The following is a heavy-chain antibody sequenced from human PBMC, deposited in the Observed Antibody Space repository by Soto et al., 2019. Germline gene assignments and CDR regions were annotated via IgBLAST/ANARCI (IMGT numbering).Heavy chain of an antibody. CDR2: IYWDDDK. V-gene: IGHV2-5*02. CDR1: GFSLSTSGVG. CDR3: AHRRSYYDSSGYYYLDY. Sequence: QITLKESGPPLVKPTQTLTLTCTFSGFSLSTSGVGVGWIRQPPGKALEWLALIYWDDDKRYSPSLKSRLTITKDTSKNHVVLTMTNMDPVDTATYYCAHRRSYYDSSGYYYLDYWGQGTLVTVSS. D-gene: IGHD3-22*01. J-gene: IGHJ4*02.